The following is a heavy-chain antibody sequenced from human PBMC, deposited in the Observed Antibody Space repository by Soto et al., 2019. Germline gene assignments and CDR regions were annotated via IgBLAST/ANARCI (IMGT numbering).Heavy chain of an antibody. D-gene: IGHD1-7*01. Sequence: PGGSLRLSCAASGFTFSNYATSWVRQAPGKGLEWVSGISGGGGSTYYADSVKGRFTISRDNSRNTLYLQMTSLRAEDTALYYCAKNQERELPRVIDFWGQGTLVTVSS. V-gene: IGHV3-23*01. CDR1: GFTFSNYA. CDR2: ISGGGGST. J-gene: IGHJ4*02. CDR3: AKNQERELPRVIDF.